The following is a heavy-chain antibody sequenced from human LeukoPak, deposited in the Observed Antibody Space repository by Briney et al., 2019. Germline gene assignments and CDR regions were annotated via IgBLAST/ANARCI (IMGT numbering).Heavy chain of an antibody. Sequence: GGSLRLSCSASGFTFTTYDMTWVRQAPGEGLEWVSTISRSSNYIYYADSVKGRFTISRDNAKNSLYLQMNSLRAEDTAVYYCAKNGHGSGSYYPRTKYYFDYWGQGTLVTVSS. J-gene: IGHJ4*02. CDR1: GFTFTTYD. CDR3: AKNGHGSGSYYPRTKYYFDY. V-gene: IGHV3-21*01. CDR2: ISRSSNYI. D-gene: IGHD3-10*01.